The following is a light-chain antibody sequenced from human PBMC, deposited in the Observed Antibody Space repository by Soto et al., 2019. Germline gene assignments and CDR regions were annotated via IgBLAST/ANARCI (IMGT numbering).Light chain of an antibody. CDR1: SSDVGGYNY. V-gene: IGLV2-14*01. J-gene: IGLJ3*02. CDR3: SSFTSINTWV. Sequence: QSALTQPASVSGSPGQSITIPCTGTSSDVGGYNYVSWYQQHPGKAPKLMIYEVSNRPSGVSHRFSGSKSGNTASLTISGLQTEDEADYYCSSFTSINTWVFGGGTKLTVL. CDR2: EVS.